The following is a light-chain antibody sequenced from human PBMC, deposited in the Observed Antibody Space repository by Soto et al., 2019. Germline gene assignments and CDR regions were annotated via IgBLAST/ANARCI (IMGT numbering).Light chain of an antibody. CDR1: QTISSW. J-gene: IGKJ1*01. Sequence: DIQMTQSPSTLSVSVGDRVTITCRASQTISSWLAWYQQKPGKAPKLLIYKASTLKSGVPSRFSGSGSGTEFTLTITSLQADDFATYYCQQYDKYWTFGQGTKVDIK. V-gene: IGKV1-5*03. CDR3: QQYDKYWT. CDR2: KAS.